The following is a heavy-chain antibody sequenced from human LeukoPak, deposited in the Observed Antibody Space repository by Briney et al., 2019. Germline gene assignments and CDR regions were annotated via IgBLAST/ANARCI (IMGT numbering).Heavy chain of an antibody. D-gene: IGHD3-10*01. Sequence: GASVNVSCKGSGYTFTGYYMHWVRQAPGQGLEWMGWINPNSGGTNYAQKFQGRVTMTRDTSISTAYMELSRLRSDDTAVYYCARLFRVRGVISGFDYWGQGTLVTVSS. CDR1: GYTFTGYY. CDR3: ARLFRVRGVISGFDY. J-gene: IGHJ4*02. CDR2: INPNSGGT. V-gene: IGHV1-2*02.